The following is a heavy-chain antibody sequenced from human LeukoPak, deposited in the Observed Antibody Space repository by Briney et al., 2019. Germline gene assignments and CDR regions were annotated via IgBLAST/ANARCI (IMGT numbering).Heavy chain of an antibody. CDR1: GFTFSSYV. CDR2: ISGNSGST. J-gene: IGHJ4*02. Sequence: RAGGSLRLSCEASGFTFSSYVMNWVRQAPGKGLEWVSAISGNSGSTYYADSVKGRFTISRDNSKNTLYLQMNSLRAEDTAVYYCAKVGGGYCSGGSCYFDYWGQGTLVTVSS. D-gene: IGHD2-15*01. V-gene: IGHV3-23*01. CDR3: AKVGGGYCSGGSCYFDY.